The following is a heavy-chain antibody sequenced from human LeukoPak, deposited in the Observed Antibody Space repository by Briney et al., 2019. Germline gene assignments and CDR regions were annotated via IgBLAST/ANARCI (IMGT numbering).Heavy chain of an antibody. CDR3: ARGHEYQLLYDYYYMDV. D-gene: IGHD2-2*01. Sequence: SQTLSLTCTVSGGSISSGGYYWSWIRQPPGKGLEWIGYIYHSGSTYYNPSLKSRVTISVDRSKNQFSLKLSSVTAADTAVYYCARGHEYQLLYDYYYMDVWGKGTTVTVSS. J-gene: IGHJ6*03. V-gene: IGHV4-30-2*01. CDR2: IYHSGST. CDR1: GGSISSGGYY.